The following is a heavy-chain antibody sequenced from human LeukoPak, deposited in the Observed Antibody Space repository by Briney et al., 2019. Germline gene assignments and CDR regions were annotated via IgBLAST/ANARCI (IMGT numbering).Heavy chain of an antibody. CDR3: ARSVAASRDY. Sequence: GGSLRLSCAASGFTFDDYGKSWVRQAPGKGLEWVSGINWNGGSTGYADSVKGRFTISRDNAKNSLYLHMNSLRAEDTALYYCARSVAASRDYWGQGTLVTVSS. CDR2: INWNGGST. D-gene: IGHD2-15*01. V-gene: IGHV3-20*04. J-gene: IGHJ4*02. CDR1: GFTFDDYG.